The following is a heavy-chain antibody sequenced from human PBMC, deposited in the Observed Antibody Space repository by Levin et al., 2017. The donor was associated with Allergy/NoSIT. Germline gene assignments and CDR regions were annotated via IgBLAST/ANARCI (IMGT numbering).Heavy chain of an antibody. J-gene: IGHJ4*02. D-gene: IGHD2-15*01. V-gene: IGHV3-30*18. CDR3: AKDSPDIVVVVAAPQGYYFDY. Sequence: GGSLRLSCAASGFTFSSYGMHWVRQAPGKGLEWVAVISYDGSNKYYADSVKGRFTISRDNSKNTLYLQMNSLRAEDTAVYYCAKDSPDIVVVVAAPQGYYFDYWGQGTLVTVSS. CDR1: GFTFSSYG. CDR2: ISYDGSNK.